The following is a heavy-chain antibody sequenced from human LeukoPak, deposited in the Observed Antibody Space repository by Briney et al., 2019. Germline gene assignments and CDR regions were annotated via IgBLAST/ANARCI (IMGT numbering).Heavy chain of an antibody. Sequence: SETLSLTCAVYGGSFSGYYWSWIRQPPGKGLEGIGEINHSGSTNYNPSLMSRVTISVDTSKTQFSLKLSSVTAADTAVYYCARGRVVNTLGYFDYWGQGTLVTVSS. V-gene: IGHV4-34*01. D-gene: IGHD3-3*01. CDR3: ARGRVVNTLGYFDY. J-gene: IGHJ4*02. CDR2: INHSGST. CDR1: GGSFSGYY.